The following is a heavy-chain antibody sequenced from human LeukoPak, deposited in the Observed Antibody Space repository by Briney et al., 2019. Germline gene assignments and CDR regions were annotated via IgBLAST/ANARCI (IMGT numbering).Heavy chain of an antibody. D-gene: IGHD2-2*01. CDR2: INPNSGGT. CDR3: ARAPADIVVVPAALNWFDP. CDR1: GYTFSSFY. V-gene: IGHV1-2*02. J-gene: IGHJ5*02. Sequence: GASVKVSCKASGYTFSSFYMHWVRQAPGQGLEWMGWINPNSGGTNYAQKFQGRVTMTRDTSTSTAYMELSRLRSDDTAVYYCARAPADIVVVPAALNWFDPWGQGTLVTVSS.